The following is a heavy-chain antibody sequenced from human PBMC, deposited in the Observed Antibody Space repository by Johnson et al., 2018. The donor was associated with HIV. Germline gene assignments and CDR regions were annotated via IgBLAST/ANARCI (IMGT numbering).Heavy chain of an antibody. Sequence: VQLVESGGGLVQPGGSLRLSCAASGFTFSDHYMDWVRQAPGKGLEWVGRTRNKANSYTTEYAASVKGRFTISRDDSKNSLYLQMNSLRAEDTAVYYCARDEERYHAFDIWGQGTMVTVSS. CDR2: TRNKANSYTT. CDR1: GFTFSDHY. J-gene: IGHJ3*02. D-gene: IGHD2-2*01. V-gene: IGHV3-72*01. CDR3: ARDEERYHAFDI.